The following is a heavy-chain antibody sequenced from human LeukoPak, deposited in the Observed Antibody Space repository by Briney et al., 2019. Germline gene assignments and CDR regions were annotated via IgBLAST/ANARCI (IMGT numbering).Heavy chain of an antibody. CDR2: IYHSGST. CDR3: ARDGEYCGGDCYSGLSN. J-gene: IGHJ4*02. CDR1: GGSISNYY. Sequence: SETLSLTCTVSGGSISNYYWSWIRQSPEKGLEWIGYIYHSGSTNYNPSLKSRVTISLDMSKNQFSLKLTSVTPADTAVYYCARDGEYCGGDCYSGLSNWGQGTLVTVSS. V-gene: IGHV4-59*01. D-gene: IGHD2-21*02.